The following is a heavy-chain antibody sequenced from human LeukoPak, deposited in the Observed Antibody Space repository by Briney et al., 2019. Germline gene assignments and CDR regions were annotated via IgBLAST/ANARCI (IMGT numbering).Heavy chain of an antibody. CDR2: IIPILGIA. V-gene: IGHV1-69*02. Sequence: SVKVSCKASGGTFSSYTISWVRQAPGQGLEWMGRIIPILGIANYAQKFQGRVTITADKSTSTAYMELSSLRSEDTAVYYCARGSTIFGVATFDYWGQGTLVTVSS. D-gene: IGHD3-3*01. CDR1: GGTFSSYT. CDR3: ARGSTIFGVATFDY. J-gene: IGHJ4*02.